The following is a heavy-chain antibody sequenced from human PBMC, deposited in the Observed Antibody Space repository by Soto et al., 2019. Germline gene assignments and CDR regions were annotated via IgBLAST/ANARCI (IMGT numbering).Heavy chain of an antibody. D-gene: IGHD3-16*01. Sequence: SETLSLTCAIYGASLGGFHWTWLRQAPGKGLEWIGELIHGGSTNYNPSLKGRVSFSLDTSKNQFSLHLMSVTAADTAVYYCARSPLGYDYVRKTCREVRDSFDIWGRRTLVTVSS. CDR1: GASLGGFH. CDR3: ARSPLGYDYVRKTCREVRDSFDI. CDR2: LIHGGST. J-gene: IGHJ3*02. V-gene: IGHV4-34*12.